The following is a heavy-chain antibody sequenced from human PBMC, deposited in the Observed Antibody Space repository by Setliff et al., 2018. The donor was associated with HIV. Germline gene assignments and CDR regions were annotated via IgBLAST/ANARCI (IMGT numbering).Heavy chain of an antibody. CDR3: ARDSRDIVVVIAPEPEPYYYYGMDV. J-gene: IGHJ6*04. CDR2: IIPIFGTP. V-gene: IGHV1-69*13. CDR1: GGTFNSHS. Sequence: SVQVSCKASGGTFNSHSIRWMRQAPGQGLEWMGGIIPIFGTPNHAQKSKGRLTITADESTSTVYMELSSLRSEDTAVYYCARDSRDIVVVIAPEPEPYYYYGMDVWGEGTTVTVSS. D-gene: IGHD2-15*01.